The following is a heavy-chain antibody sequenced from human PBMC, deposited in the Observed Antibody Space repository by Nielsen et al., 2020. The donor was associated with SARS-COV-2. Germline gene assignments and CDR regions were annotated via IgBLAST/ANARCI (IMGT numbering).Heavy chain of an antibody. CDR3: AKSPSVYGDSNWFDP. Sequence: ASVKVSCKASGYTFTGYYMHWVRQAPGQGLEWMGRINPNSGGTNYAQKFQGRVTMTRDTSISTAYMELSRLRSDDTAVYYCAKSPSVYGDSNWFDPWGQGTLVTVSS. J-gene: IGHJ5*02. V-gene: IGHV1-2*06. CDR2: INPNSGGT. D-gene: IGHD4-17*01. CDR1: GYTFTGYY.